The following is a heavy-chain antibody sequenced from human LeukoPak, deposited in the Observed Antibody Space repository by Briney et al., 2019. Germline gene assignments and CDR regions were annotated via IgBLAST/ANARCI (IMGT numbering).Heavy chain of an antibody. CDR1: GFTFNNYG. V-gene: IGHV3-30*18. D-gene: IGHD2-2*01. J-gene: IGHJ4*02. CDR2: ISYDGRNK. Sequence: GALRLSCAASGFTFNNYGMHWVRQAPGKGLEWVAVISYDGRNKHYPDSVKGRFTISRDISTDTLWLQMDSLRTEDTAVYYCAKGPLRGTAAAIDYWGQGTLVTVSS. CDR3: AKGPLRGTAAAIDY.